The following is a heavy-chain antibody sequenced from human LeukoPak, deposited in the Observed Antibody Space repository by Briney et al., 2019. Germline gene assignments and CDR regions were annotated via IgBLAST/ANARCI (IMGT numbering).Heavy chain of an antibody. V-gene: IGHV1-2*02. Sequence: ASVKVSCKASGYTFTGYYMHWVRQAPGQGLEWMGWINPNSGGTNYAQKFQGRVTMTRDTSISTAYMELSRLRSDDTAVYYCARQDPAAGTGPQNWDRWNWFDPWGQGTLVTVSS. CDR2: INPNSGGT. CDR1: GYTFTGYY. J-gene: IGHJ5*02. CDR3: ARQDPAAGTGPQNWDRWNWFDP. D-gene: IGHD6-13*01.